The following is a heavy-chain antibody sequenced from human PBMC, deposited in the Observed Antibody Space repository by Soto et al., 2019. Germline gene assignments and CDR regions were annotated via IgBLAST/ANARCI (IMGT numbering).Heavy chain of an antibody. CDR3: ARCVAAPGAHIDY. J-gene: IGHJ4*02. D-gene: IGHD6-13*01. Sequence: PSETLSLTCTVSGGSISSGENFWNWIRQSPGKGLEWIGYIHHSGSTYYNPSLKSRLTISVDTSKNQISLKLNSVTAADTAVYFWARCVAAPGAHIDYWGQGTQVTVSS. CDR2: IHHSGST. CDR1: GGSISSGENF. V-gene: IGHV4-30-4*02.